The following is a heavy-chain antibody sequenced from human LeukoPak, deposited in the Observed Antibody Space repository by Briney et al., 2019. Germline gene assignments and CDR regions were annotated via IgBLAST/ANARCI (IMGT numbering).Heavy chain of an antibody. Sequence: GGSLRLSRAASGFTFSRYAMSWVRQAPGKGLEWVSAISGSGGSTYYADSVKGRFTISRDNSKNTLYLQMNSLRAEDTAVYYCAKDLVGATYYFDYWGQGTLVTVSS. CDR2: ISGSGGST. CDR1: GFTFSRYA. V-gene: IGHV3-23*01. CDR3: AKDLVGATYYFDY. D-gene: IGHD1-26*01. J-gene: IGHJ4*02.